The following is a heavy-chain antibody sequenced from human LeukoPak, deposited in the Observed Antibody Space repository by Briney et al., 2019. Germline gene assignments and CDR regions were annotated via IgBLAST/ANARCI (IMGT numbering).Heavy chain of an antibody. D-gene: IGHD5-24*01. CDR2: IAASGRNT. J-gene: IGHJ3*01. CDR3: AKDIQLSA. CDR1: GFTFSDSA. Sequence: GGSLRLSCEASGFTFSDSAMTWVRQAPGKGLEWVSLIAASGRNTYYTDSVRGRFTISRDNSKKTLSLQMNSLRVEDTAIYYCAKDIQLSAWGLGTMVSVSS. V-gene: IGHV3-23*01.